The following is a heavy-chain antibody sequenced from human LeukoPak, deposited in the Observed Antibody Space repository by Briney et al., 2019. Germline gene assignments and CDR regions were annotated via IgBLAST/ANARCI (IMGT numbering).Heavy chain of an antibody. V-gene: IGHV4-59*01. CDR1: GGSISSYY. D-gene: IGHD1-26*01. CDR2: FYYSGST. J-gene: IGHJ4*02. CDR3: ARGIVGSDY. Sequence: SETLSLTCTVSGGSISSYYWSWIRQPPGKGLEWIGYFYYSGSTNYNPSLKSRVTISVDTSKNQFSLKLSSVTAADTAVYYCARGIVGSDYWGQGTLVTVSS.